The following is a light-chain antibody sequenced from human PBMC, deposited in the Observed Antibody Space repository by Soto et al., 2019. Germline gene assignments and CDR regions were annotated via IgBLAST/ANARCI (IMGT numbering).Light chain of an antibody. Sequence: DIQLTQSPSFLSASVGDRVTITCRASQGISSYLAWYQQKPGKAPKLLIYAASTLQSGVPSRFSGSGSGTEFTLTISSLQPEDFATYYCQQYNNWLGGFGQGTKVEIK. V-gene: IGKV1-9*01. J-gene: IGKJ1*01. CDR1: QGISSY. CDR3: QQYNNWLGG. CDR2: AAS.